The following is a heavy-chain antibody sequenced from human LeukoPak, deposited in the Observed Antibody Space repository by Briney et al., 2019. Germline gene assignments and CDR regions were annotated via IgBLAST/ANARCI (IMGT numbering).Heavy chain of an antibody. Sequence: SETLSLTCTVSGGSISSYYWSWIRQPPGKGLEWIGYIYYSGSTNYNPSLKSRVTISVDTSKNQFSLKLSSVTAADTAVYYCARVLRYFDCLPSTLDYWGQGNLVTVSS. J-gene: IGHJ4*02. CDR3: ARVLRYFDCLPSTLDY. V-gene: IGHV4-59*01. CDR2: IYYSGST. D-gene: IGHD3-9*01. CDR1: GGSISSYY.